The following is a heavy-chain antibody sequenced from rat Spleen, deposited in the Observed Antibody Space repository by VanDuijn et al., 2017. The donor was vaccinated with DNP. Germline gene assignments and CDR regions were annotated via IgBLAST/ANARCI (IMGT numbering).Heavy chain of an antibody. J-gene: IGHJ2*01. Sequence: EVQLVESGGGLVQPGRSLKLSCAVSGFTFSHYYMAWVRQAPTKGLEWVASISTGGGNTYYRDSVEGRFTVSRDNAKSTLYLQMDSLRSEDTATYHCTRHHTYYGYDYWGQGVMVTVSS. CDR1: GFTFSHYY. CDR3: TRHHTYYGYDY. D-gene: IGHD1-9*01. V-gene: IGHV5-25*01. CDR2: ISTGGGNT.